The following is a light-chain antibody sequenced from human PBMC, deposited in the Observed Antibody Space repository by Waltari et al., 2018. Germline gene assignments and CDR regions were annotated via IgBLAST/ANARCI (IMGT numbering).Light chain of an antibody. V-gene: IGLV4-69*01. CDR2: FNSEGSH. J-gene: IGLJ3*02. Sequence: QLVLTQSPSASPSLGASAKLTCTLSSGHSSNGFAWHQQKPEKGPRYVMKFNSEGSHSKGDYIPDPFSASSSRAEHYLTIASLQSENEADYYCQTGGHGTWVFGGGTKLTVL. CDR3: QTGGHGTWV. CDR1: SGHSSNG.